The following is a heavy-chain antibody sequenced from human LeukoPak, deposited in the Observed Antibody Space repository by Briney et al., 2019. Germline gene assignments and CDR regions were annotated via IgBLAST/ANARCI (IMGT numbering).Heavy chain of an antibody. CDR1: GFPFSSYA. CDR3: ARPGLRYFDWLFQNWFDP. V-gene: IGHV3-23*01. D-gene: IGHD3-9*01. Sequence: GGSLRLSCAASGFPFSSYAMSWLHQAPGQELTWVSATSGSGGSTYYADSVKGRSTITRDNSKHTLYLQMNSLRAEDTAVCYCARPGLRYFDWLFQNWFDPWGQGTLVTVSS. CDR2: TSGSGGST. J-gene: IGHJ5*02.